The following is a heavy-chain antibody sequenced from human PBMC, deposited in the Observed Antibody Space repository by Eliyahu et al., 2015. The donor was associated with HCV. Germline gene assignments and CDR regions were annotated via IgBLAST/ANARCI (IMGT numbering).Heavy chain of an antibody. CDR3: ARSRGYRSGYYDYYMDV. CDR2: VIPXFGTA. Sequence: QVQLVQSGAEVKKPGSSVKVSCKASGGSFNTNVISWVRQAPGQGLEWKGGVIPXFGTAKYAQNFQGRVSITADESTSTSYLEVSSLRSEDTAVYYCARSRGYRSGYYDYYMDVWGKGTTVSVS. D-gene: IGHD5-18*01. J-gene: IGHJ6*03. V-gene: IGHV1-69*01. CDR1: GGSFNTNV.